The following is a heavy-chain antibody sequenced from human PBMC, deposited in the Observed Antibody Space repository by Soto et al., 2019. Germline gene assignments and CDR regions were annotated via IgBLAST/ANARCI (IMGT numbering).Heavy chain of an antibody. CDR3: AKTITTVGVSSTGRGALLDN. D-gene: IGHD3-3*01. Sequence: QVQLVESGGGVVQPGRSLRLSCAASGFTFSAFGMHWVRQAPGKGPEWVAVISNDGNSEHYADSVKGRFTISRDNSKNTFYLQMNSLSVEDTAVYYCAKTITTVGVSSTGRGALLDNWGQGILVSVSS. CDR1: GFTFSAFG. J-gene: IGHJ4*02. V-gene: IGHV3-30*18. CDR2: ISNDGNSE.